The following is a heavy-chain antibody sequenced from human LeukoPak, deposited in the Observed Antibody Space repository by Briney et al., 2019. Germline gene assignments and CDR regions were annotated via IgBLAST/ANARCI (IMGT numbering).Heavy chain of an antibody. CDR2: IIPIFGTA. D-gene: IGHD2-15*01. CDR3: ARGVVVVAAPSYYYYMDV. CDR1: GGTFSSYA. V-gene: IGHV1-69*05. Sequence: SVKVSYKASGGTFSSYAISWVRQAPGQGLEWMGGIIPIFGTANYAQKFQGRVTITTDESTSTAYMELSSLRSEDTAVYYCARGVVVVAAPSYYYYMDVWGKGTTVTVSS. J-gene: IGHJ6*03.